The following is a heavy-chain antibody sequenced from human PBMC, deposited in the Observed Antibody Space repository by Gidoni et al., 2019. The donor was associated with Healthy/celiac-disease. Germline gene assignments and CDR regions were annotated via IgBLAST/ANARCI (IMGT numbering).Heavy chain of an antibody. CDR1: GFTFSSYG. CDR3: ARAAGGVISPIY. CDR2: IWDDGSNQ. V-gene: IGHV3-33*01. D-gene: IGHD3-16*01. J-gene: IGHJ4*02. Sequence: QVQLVESGGGVVQPGRSLRLSCAASGFTFSSYGMHWVRQAPGKGLEWVAVIWDDGSNQYYADSVKGRFTISRDNSKNTLYLQMNSLRAEDTAVYYCARAAGGVISPIYWGQGTLVTVSS.